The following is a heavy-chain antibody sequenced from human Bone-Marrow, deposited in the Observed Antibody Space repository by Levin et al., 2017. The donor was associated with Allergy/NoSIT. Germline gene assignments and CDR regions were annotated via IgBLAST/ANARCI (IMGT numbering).Heavy chain of an antibody. V-gene: IGHV4-30-4*01. CDR3: ATVVPTATRHWFDP. J-gene: IGHJ5*02. D-gene: IGHD2-15*01. CDR1: GGSISNSYHY. Sequence: LRLSCSVSGGSISNSYHYWTWIRQPPGKGLEWIGYIFVGGITNYNPSLGSRVSISVDTSKNQFSLQLSSVTAADTAVYFCATVVPTATRHWFDPWGQGIRVTVSS. CDR2: IFVGGIT.